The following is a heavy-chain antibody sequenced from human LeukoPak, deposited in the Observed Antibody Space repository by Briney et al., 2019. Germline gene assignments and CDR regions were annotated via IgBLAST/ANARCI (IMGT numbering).Heavy chain of an antibody. CDR2: ISDGSGRT. Sequence: GRSLRLSCAASGFTFSNYAMTWVRQAPRKGRVGVAAISDGSGRTYYADSVKGRFTISRDNSKNTLYVQMNSLRAEDTAVDHCAKNRGAVPGTQIYYYYGMDVWGQGTTVAVSS. CDR3: AKNRGAVPGTQIYYYYGMDV. CDR1: GFTFSNYA. D-gene: IGHD6-19*01. J-gene: IGHJ6*02. V-gene: IGHV3-23*01.